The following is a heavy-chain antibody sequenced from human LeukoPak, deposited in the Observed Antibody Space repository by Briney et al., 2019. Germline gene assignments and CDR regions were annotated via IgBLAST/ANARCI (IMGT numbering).Heavy chain of an antibody. CDR3: ARGVWSGSSWGLYNWLDP. V-gene: IGHV4-4*07. J-gene: IGHJ5*02. D-gene: IGHD3-3*01. CDR1: GGSISSYY. Sequence: SETLSLTCTVSGGSISSYYWSWIRQPAGKGLELIGRIYTSGSTNYNPSLKSRVTMSVDTSTNQFSLKLISVTAADTAVYFCARGVWSGSSWGLYNWLDPWGQGTLVTVSS. CDR2: IYTSGST.